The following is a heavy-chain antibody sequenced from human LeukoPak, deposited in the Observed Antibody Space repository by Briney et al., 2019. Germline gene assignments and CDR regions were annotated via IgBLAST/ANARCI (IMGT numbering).Heavy chain of an antibody. D-gene: IGHD3-10*01. CDR2: ISYSGST. CDR1: GGSISSTSCY. J-gene: IGHJ4*02. Sequence: SETLSLTCTVSGGSISSTSCYWGWIRQPPGKGLEWIGSISYSGSTDYNPSLKSRVTISVDTSKNQFSLKLSSVTAADTAVYYCGRRSRAARGIYYFDYWGQGTLVTVSS. CDR3: GRRSRAARGIYYFDY. V-gene: IGHV4-39*01.